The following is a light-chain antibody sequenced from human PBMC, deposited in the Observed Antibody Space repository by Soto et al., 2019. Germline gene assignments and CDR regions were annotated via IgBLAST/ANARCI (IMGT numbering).Light chain of an antibody. CDR1: QIISNN. CDR2: GAS. V-gene: IGKV3-15*01. CDR3: QQYNKWPWT. Sequence: MTQSPSALSASVGDRVTITCRAIQIISNNLAWYQQKPVQAPRLLIYGASTRATVIPARFSGSGSGTEFTLTISSLQSEDFAVYYCQQYNKWPWTFGQGTKVDIK. J-gene: IGKJ1*01.